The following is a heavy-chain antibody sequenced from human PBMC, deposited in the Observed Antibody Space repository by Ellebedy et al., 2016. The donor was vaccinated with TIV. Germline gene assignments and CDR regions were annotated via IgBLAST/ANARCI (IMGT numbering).Heavy chain of an antibody. D-gene: IGHD4-23*01. CDR1: GFDLRNYW. Sequence: GESLKISCVASGFDLRNYWMSWVRQAPGKGLEWVANIKGDASEEYYLDSVKGRFTISRDNLKRSLYLQVNSLRVEDTVVYFCAREDGNWLDPWGQGTLVTVAS. J-gene: IGHJ5*02. V-gene: IGHV3-7*01. CDR3: AREDGNWLDP. CDR2: IKGDASEE.